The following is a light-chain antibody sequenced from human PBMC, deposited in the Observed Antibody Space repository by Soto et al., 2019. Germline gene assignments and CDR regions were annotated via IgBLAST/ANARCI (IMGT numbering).Light chain of an antibody. Sequence: DIQMTQSPSSLSASVGDRVTITCRASQGISNYIAWYQQKPGKAPKVLIYAASTLQSGVPSRFSGSGSGTDFTLTINSLQPEDVATYSCQKYSSGPLFGPGTKVDIK. CDR2: AAS. CDR1: QGISNY. V-gene: IGKV1-27*01. CDR3: QKYSSGPL. J-gene: IGKJ3*01.